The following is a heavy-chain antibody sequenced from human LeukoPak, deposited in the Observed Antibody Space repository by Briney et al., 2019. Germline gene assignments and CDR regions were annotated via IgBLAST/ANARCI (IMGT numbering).Heavy chain of an antibody. J-gene: IGHJ4*02. V-gene: IGHV4-34*01. D-gene: IGHD6-19*01. CDR1: GGSFSGYY. CDR2: INHSGST. CDR3: ARVIAVAGTIRYFDY. Sequence: PSETLSLTCAVYGGSFSGYYWGWIRQPPGKGLEWIGEINHSGSTNYNPSLKSRVTISVDTSKNQFSLKLSSVTAADTAVYYCARVIAVAGTIRYFDYWGQGTLVTVSS.